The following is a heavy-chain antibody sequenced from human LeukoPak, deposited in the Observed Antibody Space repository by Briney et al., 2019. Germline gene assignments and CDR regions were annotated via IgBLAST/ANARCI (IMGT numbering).Heavy chain of an antibody. J-gene: IGHJ6*02. CDR2: IRDKAHSYTT. CDR1: GFTLSDHY. CDR3: APPAMDV. V-gene: IGHV3-72*01. Sequence: GGSLRLSCAASGFTLSDHYMDWVRQAPGKGLEWVGRIRDKAHSYTTDYAASVKGRFTISRDDSKNSLYLQMNSLKTEDTAVYYCAPPAMDVWGQGTTVTVSS.